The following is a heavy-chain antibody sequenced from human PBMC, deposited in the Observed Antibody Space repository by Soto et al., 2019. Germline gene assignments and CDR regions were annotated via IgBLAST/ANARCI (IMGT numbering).Heavy chain of an antibody. D-gene: IGHD3-10*01. J-gene: IGHJ6*02. CDR1: GYTFTGYY. CDR3: ARVAGEYYYGMDV. Sequence: VASVKVSCKASGYTFTGYYMHWVRQAPGQGLEWMGWINPNSGGTNYAQKFQGWVTMTRDTSISTAYMELSRLRSDDTAVYYCARVAGEYYYGMDVWGQGTTVTVSS. V-gene: IGHV1-2*04. CDR2: INPNSGGT.